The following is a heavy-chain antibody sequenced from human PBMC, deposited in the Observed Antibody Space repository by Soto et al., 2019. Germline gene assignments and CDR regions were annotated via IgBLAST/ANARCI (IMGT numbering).Heavy chain of an antibody. D-gene: IGHD6-19*01. V-gene: IGHV6-1*01. CDR2: TYYRSKWYN. Sequence: SQTLSLTCAISGDSVSSNSAAWNWIRQSPSRGLEWLGRTYYRSKWYNDYAVSVKSRITINPDTSKNQFSLQRNSVTPEDTAVYYCAREAPGASYSIAVAGRNLYYFDYWGQGTLVTVSS. J-gene: IGHJ4*02. CDR1: GDSVSSNSAA. CDR3: AREAPGASYSIAVAGRNLYYFDY.